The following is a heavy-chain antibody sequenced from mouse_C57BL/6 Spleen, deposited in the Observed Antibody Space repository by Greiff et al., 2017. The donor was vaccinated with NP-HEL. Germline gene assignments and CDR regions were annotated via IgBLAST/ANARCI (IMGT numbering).Heavy chain of an antibody. Sequence: VQLQQSGAELVKPGASVKLSCKASGYTFPEYTITWVKQRSGRGLGWIGGFSPGSGSIRYNEKFKEKAQLTADKSSSTVYMELSRLTSEDSAVYFCARHESGSSFAWFAYWGQGTLVTVSA. J-gene: IGHJ3*01. V-gene: IGHV1-62-2*01. CDR2: FSPGSGSI. CDR1: GYTFPEYT. CDR3: ARHESGSSFAWFAY. D-gene: IGHD1-1*01.